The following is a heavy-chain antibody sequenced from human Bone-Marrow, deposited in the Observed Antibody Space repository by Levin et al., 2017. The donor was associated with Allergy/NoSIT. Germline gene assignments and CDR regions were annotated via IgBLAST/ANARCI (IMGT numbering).Heavy chain of an antibody. CDR3: ARDRMGYCSSTSCDMGGSGWYAHAY. J-gene: IGHJ4*02. CDR2: INPNSGGT. Sequence: ASVKVSCKASGYTFTGYYMHWVRQAPGQGLEWMGWINPNSGGTNYAQKFQGRVTMTRDTSISTAYMELSRLRSDDTAVYYCARDRMGYCSSTSCDMGGSGWYAHAYWGQGTLVTVSS. CDR1: GYTFTGYY. D-gene: IGHD2-2*01. V-gene: IGHV1-2*02.